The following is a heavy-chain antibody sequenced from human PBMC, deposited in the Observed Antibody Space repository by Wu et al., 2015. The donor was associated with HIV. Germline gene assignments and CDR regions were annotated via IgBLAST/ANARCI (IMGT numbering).Heavy chain of an antibody. V-gene: IGHV1-2*02. CDR3: ARDLRRLGRGIGGYGFNDI. J-gene: IGHJ3*02. Sequence: QVQLVQSGAEVKKPGASVKVSCKASGYTFTGYYMHWVRQAPGQGLEWMGWINPNSGGTNYAQKFQGRVTMTRDTSISTAYMELSRLRSDDTAVYYCARDLRRLGRGIGGYGFNDIWGQGTSGHRSL. CDR2: INPNSGGT. D-gene: IGHD5-12*01. CDR1: GYTFTGYY.